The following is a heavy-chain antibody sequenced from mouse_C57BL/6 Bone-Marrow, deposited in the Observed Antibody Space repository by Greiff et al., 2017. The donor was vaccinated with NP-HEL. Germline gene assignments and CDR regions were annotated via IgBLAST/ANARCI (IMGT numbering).Heavy chain of an antibody. D-gene: IGHD3-2*02. V-gene: IGHV1-81*01. Sequence: VKLVESGAELARPGASVKLSCKASGYTFTSYGISWVKQRTGQGLEWIGEIYPRSGNTYYNEKFKGKATLTADKSSSTAYMELRSLTSEDSAVYFCARRGQLRLRDYWGQGTTLTVSS. J-gene: IGHJ2*01. CDR2: IYPRSGNT. CDR3: ARRGQLRLRDY. CDR1: GYTFTSYG.